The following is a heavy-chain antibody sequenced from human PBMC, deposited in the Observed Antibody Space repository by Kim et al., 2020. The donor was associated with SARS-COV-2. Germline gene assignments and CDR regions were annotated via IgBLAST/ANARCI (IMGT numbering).Heavy chain of an antibody. CDR1: GFAFSSYT. Sequence: GGSLRLSCAASGFAFSSYTLNWVRQAPGKGLEWVSSITDLGTYIDYADSVKGRFTISRDNAKNSLYLQMNSLRAEDTAVYYCARDIDVEAAEDYFYGLDVWGQGTTVIVSS. D-gene: IGHD6-13*01. CDR3: ARDIDVEAAEDYFYGLDV. V-gene: IGHV3-21*01. J-gene: IGHJ6*02. CDR2: ITDLGTYI.